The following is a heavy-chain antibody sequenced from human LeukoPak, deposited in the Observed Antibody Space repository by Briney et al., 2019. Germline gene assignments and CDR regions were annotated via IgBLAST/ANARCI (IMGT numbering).Heavy chain of an antibody. CDR3: AKDHLAAAVDRGHGFDP. Sequence: TGGSLRLSCAASGFTFSSYGMRWVRQAPGKGLEWVAVISYDGSNKYYADSVKGRFTISRDNSKNTLYLQMNSLRAEDTAVYYCAKDHLAAAVDRGHGFDPWGQGTLVTVSS. J-gene: IGHJ5*02. CDR1: GFTFSSYG. V-gene: IGHV3-30*18. D-gene: IGHD6-13*01. CDR2: ISYDGSNK.